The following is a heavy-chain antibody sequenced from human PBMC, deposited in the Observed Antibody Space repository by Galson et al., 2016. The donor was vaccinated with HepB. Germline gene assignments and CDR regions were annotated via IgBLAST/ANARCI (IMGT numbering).Heavy chain of an antibody. Sequence: SGYTFRNYVISWVRQAPGQGLEWMGGIIPMFGTPYYAHNFRGRVTINADESTSTGYMALSSLRSEDTAVYYCARSAPSGLNHHYYYGMDVWGQGTTVTVSS. D-gene: IGHD6-13*01. CDR1: GYTFRNYV. CDR2: IIPMFGTP. V-gene: IGHV1-69*01. CDR3: ARSAPSGLNHHYYYGMDV. J-gene: IGHJ6*02.